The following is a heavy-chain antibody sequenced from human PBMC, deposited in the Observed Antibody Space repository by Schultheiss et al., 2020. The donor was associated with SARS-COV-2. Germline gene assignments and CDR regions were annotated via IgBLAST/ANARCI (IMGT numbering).Heavy chain of an antibody. Sequence: GGSLRLSCAASAFTFSDAWLTWVRQAPGKGLEWVGRIKSKTDGGTTDYAAPVKGRFTISRDNAKNTLYLQMNSLRAEDTAVYYCARDWSGSFDYWGQGTLVTVSS. D-gene: IGHD1-26*01. CDR1: AFTFSDAW. CDR3: ARDWSGSFDY. CDR2: IKSKTDGGTT. J-gene: IGHJ4*02. V-gene: IGHV3-15*01.